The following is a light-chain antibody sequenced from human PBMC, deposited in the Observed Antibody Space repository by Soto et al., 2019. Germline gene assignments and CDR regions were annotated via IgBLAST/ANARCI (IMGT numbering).Light chain of an antibody. CDR1: SSDVGNYNL. CDR2: ATS. V-gene: IGLV2-23*01. CDR3: TSFARGSTLV. Sequence: QCALTQPAAVSGSPGQSITISCTGTSSDVGNYNLVSWYQQYPGKAPKLMIYATSKRPSGVSNRFSGSKSGDTASLTISGLQAEDEADYYCTSFARGSTLVFGGGTKLTVL. J-gene: IGLJ3*02.